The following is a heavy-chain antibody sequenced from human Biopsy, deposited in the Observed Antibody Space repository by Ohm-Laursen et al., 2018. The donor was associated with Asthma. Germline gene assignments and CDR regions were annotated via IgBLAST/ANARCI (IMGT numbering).Heavy chain of an antibody. CDR3: VRDGTDDAFDI. CDR1: GFSFSNFA. V-gene: IGHV3-30*01. J-gene: IGHJ3*02. CDR2: ISKDASTQ. D-gene: IGHD1-1*01. Sequence: SLRFSCAASGFSFSNFAIHWVRQAPGKGLEWVGVISKDASTQDYADSVKGRFTMARDSSKNTLDLQMNSLREEDTAVYYCVRDGTDDAFDIWGQGTVVSVSS.